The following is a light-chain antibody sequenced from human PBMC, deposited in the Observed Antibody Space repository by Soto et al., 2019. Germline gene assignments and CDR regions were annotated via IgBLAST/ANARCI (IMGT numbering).Light chain of an antibody. CDR1: QDIDNF. Sequence: DIQMTQSPSSLSASVGDRVTITCQASQDIDNFLNWYQQKPGKAPKLLIYDASNLETGVPSRFSGSGFGTDFTFTISSLQPEDTATYYCQQYDNLPLTFGQGTRLEI. CDR3: QQYDNLPLT. J-gene: IGKJ5*01. V-gene: IGKV1-33*01. CDR2: DAS.